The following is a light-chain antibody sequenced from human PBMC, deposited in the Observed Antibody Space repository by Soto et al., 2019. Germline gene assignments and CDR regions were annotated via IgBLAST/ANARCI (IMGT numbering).Light chain of an antibody. CDR2: AAS. J-gene: IGKJ2*01. CDR3: QQTNSFPYT. CDR1: EGIASW. V-gene: IGKV1-12*02. Sequence: DIQMTQSPSSVSASVGDRVTFTCRAGEGIASWLAWYQRRPGRAPRLLIYAASSLQTGVPSRFSGSGFGTDFTLTISSLQPEDCATYYCQQTNSFPYTFGQGTKLQIK.